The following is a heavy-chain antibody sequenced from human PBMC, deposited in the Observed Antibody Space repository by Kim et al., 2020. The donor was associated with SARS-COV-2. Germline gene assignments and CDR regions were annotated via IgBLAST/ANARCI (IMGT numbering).Heavy chain of an antibody. CDR3: ANGGIAAAGTGVQPSYFDY. V-gene: IGHV3-23*01. D-gene: IGHD6-13*01. CDR2: ISGSGGST. CDR1: GFTFRTYA. Sequence: GGSLRLSCAASGFTFRTYAMSWVRLAPGKGLEWVAAISGSGGSTYYADSVKGRFTISRDNSKNTVSLQMNSLRAEDTAVYYCANGGIAAAGTGVQPSYFDYWGQGTPVTVSS. J-gene: IGHJ4*02.